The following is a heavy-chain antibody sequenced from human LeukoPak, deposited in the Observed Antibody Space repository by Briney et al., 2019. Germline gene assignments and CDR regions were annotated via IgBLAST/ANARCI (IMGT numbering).Heavy chain of an antibody. Sequence: SETLSLTCAVYGGSFSGYYWSWIRQPPGKGLEWIGEINHSGSTSYDPSPKSRVTISVDTSKNQFSLKLSSVTATDTAVYYCARGFGVLYYYYYYMDVWGKGTTVTVSS. J-gene: IGHJ6*03. D-gene: IGHD3-3*01. CDR2: INHSGST. CDR1: GGSFSGYY. V-gene: IGHV4-34*01. CDR3: ARGFGVLYYYYYYMDV.